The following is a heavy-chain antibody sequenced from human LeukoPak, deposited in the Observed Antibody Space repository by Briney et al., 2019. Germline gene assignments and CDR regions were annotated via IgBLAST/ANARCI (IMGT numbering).Heavy chain of an antibody. CDR3: CGSGWFAGPFGY. CDR2: MHYSGST. V-gene: IGHV4-39*07. D-gene: IGHD6-19*01. CDR1: GGSISSSSYY. J-gene: IGHJ4*02. Sequence: SETLSLTCTVSGGSISSSSYYWGWIRQSPETGLEWIGSMHYSGSTYYNPSLNSRVTISVDTSKNQFSLKLTSVTAADTAVCYCCGSGWFAGPFGYWGQGALVTVSS.